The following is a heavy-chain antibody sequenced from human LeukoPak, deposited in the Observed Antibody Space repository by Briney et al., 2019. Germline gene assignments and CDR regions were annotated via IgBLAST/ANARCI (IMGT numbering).Heavy chain of an antibody. V-gene: IGHV1-69*04. D-gene: IGHD3-3*01. J-gene: IGHJ5*02. Sequence: GASVKVSCKASEGIFSSYAISWVRQAPGQGLEWMGRIIPILGIANYAQKFQGRVTITADKSTSTAYMELSSLRSEDTAVYYCARDNPHYDFWSGYYNWFDPWGQGTLVTVSS. CDR1: EGIFSSYA. CDR2: IIPILGIA. CDR3: ARDNPHYDFWSGYYNWFDP.